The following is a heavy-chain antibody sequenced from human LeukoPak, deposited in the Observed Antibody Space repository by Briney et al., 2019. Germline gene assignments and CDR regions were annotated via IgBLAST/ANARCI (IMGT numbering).Heavy chain of an antibody. D-gene: IGHD1-26*01. CDR3: ARGTSGGYFDY. Sequence: PGGSLRLSCAASGFTFSSFWIHWVRQVLGKGLVWVSRINSDGFSTSYADSVKGRFTISRDNAKNTLYLQMNSLRAEDTAVYYCARGTSGGYFDYWGQGTLVTVSS. J-gene: IGHJ4*02. V-gene: IGHV3-74*01. CDR1: GFTFSSFW. CDR2: INSDGFST.